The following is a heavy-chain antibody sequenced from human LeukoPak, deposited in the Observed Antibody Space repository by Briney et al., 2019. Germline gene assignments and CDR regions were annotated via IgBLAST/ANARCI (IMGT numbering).Heavy chain of an antibody. D-gene: IGHD6-13*01. CDR3: AKNAWYCLDY. V-gene: IGHV4-4*02. CDR2: IFHSGST. CDR1: GDSISNNIW. Sequence: SETLSFTSTVSGDSISNNIWWSWVRQPPGKGLEWIGEIFHSGSTNYNPSLKSRVTISLDKSKNQVALRVDSLTAADTAVYYCAKNAWYCLDYWGQGTLVTVSS. J-gene: IGHJ4*02.